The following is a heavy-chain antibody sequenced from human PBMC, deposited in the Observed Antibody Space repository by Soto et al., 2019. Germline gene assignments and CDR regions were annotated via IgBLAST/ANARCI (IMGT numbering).Heavy chain of an antibody. CDR3: ARIPLFCIGGSCYPANYYSRAV. CDR1: GFSLSTSGMC. Sequence: SGPTLVNPTQTLTLTCTFSGFSLSTSGMCVSWIRQPPGKALEWLARIDWDDDKYYSTSLKTRLTISKDTSKNQVVLTMTNMELVDTATFYCARIPLFCIGGSCYPANYYSRAVWAKGTTVPVSS. D-gene: IGHD2-15*01. CDR2: IDWDDDK. J-gene: IGHJ6*03. V-gene: IGHV2-70*11.